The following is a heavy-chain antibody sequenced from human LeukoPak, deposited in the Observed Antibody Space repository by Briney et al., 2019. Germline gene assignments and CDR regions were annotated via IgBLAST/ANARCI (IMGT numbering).Heavy chain of an antibody. V-gene: IGHV1-2*02. CDR2: TNPNSGVT. Sequence: ASVKVSCKASGYTFTGYYMHWVRQAPGQGLEWMGWTNPNSGVTNYAQKFQGRVTMTRDTSIGTAYMELNRLRSDDTALYYCARAPDTFDIWGHGTMVTVSS. J-gene: IGHJ3*02. CDR1: GYTFTGYY. CDR3: ARAPDTFDI.